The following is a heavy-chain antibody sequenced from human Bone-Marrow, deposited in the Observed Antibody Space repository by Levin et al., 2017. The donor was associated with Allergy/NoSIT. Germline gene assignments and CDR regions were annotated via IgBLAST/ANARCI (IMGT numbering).Heavy chain of an antibody. V-gene: IGHV1-69*10. CDR2: INPIFGIA. CDR1: GGTFSSDA. J-gene: IGHJ6*02. Sequence: SVKVSCKASGGTFSSDAIIWVRQAPGHGLEWMGGINPIFGIASYAQKFQVRVTMTADKYTSTAYMELSSLRSDDTAVYYCARDSDLWSGNPAPRNYYYHGMDVWGQGTTVTVFS. CDR3: ARDSDLWSGNPAPRNYYYHGMDV. D-gene: IGHD3-3*01.